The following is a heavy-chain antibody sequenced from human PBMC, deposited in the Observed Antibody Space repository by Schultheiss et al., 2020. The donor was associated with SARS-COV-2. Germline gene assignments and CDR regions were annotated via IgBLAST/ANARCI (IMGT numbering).Heavy chain of an antibody. Sequence: GESLKISCAASGFTVSSNYMSWVRQAPGKGLEWVSVIYSGGSTYYADSVKGRFTISRDNAKNSLYLQMNSLRAEDTAVYYCARELSSPDENWFDPWGQGTLVTVSS. CDR1: GFTVSSNY. J-gene: IGHJ5*02. CDR2: IYSGGST. V-gene: IGHV3-66*01. CDR3: ARELSSPDENWFDP.